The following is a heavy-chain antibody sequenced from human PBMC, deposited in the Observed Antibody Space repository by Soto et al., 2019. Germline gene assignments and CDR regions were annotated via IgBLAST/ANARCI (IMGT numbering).Heavy chain of an antibody. CDR2: INPNSGGT. CDR1: GYTFTGYY. CDR3: ARRRGYCSGGSCYPRLWSSMNCFDP. J-gene: IGHJ5*02. D-gene: IGHD2-15*01. V-gene: IGHV1-2*02. Sequence: ASVKVSCKASGYTFTGYYMQWVRQAPGQGLEWMGWINPNSGGTNYAQKFQGSVTMTRDTSISTAYMELSRLRSDDTAVYYCARRRGYCSGGSCYPRLWSSMNCFDPWGQGTLVTVSS.